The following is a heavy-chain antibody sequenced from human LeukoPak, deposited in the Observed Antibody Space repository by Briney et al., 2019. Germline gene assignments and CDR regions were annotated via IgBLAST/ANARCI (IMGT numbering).Heavy chain of an antibody. Sequence: GGSLRLSCAASGFTFSSYGMHWVRQAPGKGLEWVAFIRYDGSNKYYADSVKGRFTISRDNSKNTLYLQMNSLRAEDTAVYYCAKVRVVPAAIDYYYYMDVWGKGTTVTVSS. CDR1: GFTFSSYG. CDR3: AKVRVVPAAIDYYYYMDV. J-gene: IGHJ6*03. V-gene: IGHV3-30*02. D-gene: IGHD2-2*01. CDR2: IRYDGSNK.